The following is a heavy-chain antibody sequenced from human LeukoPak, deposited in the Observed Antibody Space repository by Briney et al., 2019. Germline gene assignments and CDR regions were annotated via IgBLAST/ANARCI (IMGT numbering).Heavy chain of an antibody. CDR1: GYTFISYD. D-gene: IGHD6-6*01. Sequence: SVKVSCKASGYTFISYDINWVRQAPGQGLEWMGGIIPIFGTANYAQKFQGRVTITTDESTSAAYMELSSLRSEDTAVYYCARGGPTLDSSSANWFDPWGQGTLVTVSS. CDR2: IIPIFGTA. CDR3: ARGGPTLDSSSANWFDP. V-gene: IGHV1-69*05. J-gene: IGHJ5*02.